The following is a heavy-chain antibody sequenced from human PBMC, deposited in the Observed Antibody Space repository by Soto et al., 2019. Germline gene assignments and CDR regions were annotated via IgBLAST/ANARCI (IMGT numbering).Heavy chain of an antibody. CDR1: GFVFSSHW. J-gene: IGHJ3*02. V-gene: IGHV3-74*01. D-gene: IGHD6-6*01. Sequence: GGSLRLSCAASGFVFSSHWIHWVRQAPGQGPVGVSRISTDGSFTSYADFVKGRFTISRDNAKNTLYLQMNSLRAEDTAAYYCARPRSMSSSGFDIWGQGTMVTVSS. CDR3: ARPRSMSSSGFDI. CDR2: ISTDGSFT.